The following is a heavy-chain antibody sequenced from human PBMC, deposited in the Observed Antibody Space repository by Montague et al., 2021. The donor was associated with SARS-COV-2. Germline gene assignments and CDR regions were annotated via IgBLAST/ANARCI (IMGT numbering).Heavy chain of an antibody. CDR2: IYTSGST. J-gene: IGHJ4*02. Sequence: TLSLTCTVSGGSISSGGYYWSWIRQPAGKGLEWIGRIYTSGSTNYNPSLKSRVTISVDTSKNQFSLKLSSVTAADTAVYYCARVVGFSDSSGYYFDYWGQGTLVTVSS. CDR1: GGSISSGGYY. D-gene: IGHD3-22*01. CDR3: ARVVGFSDSSGYYFDY. V-gene: IGHV4-61*02.